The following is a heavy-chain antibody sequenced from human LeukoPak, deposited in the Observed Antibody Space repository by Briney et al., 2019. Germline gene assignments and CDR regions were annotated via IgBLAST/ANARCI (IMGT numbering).Heavy chain of an antibody. Sequence: PGGSLRLSCAASGFTFSSYEMNWVRQAPGKGLEWVSYISSSSSTIYYADSVKGRFTISRDNAKNSLYLQMNSLRAEDTAVYYCARNNYYDSSGYPHDYWGQGTLVTVSS. CDR3: ARNNYYDSSGYPHDY. J-gene: IGHJ4*02. CDR2: ISSSSSTI. CDR1: GFTFSSYE. V-gene: IGHV3-48*01. D-gene: IGHD3-22*01.